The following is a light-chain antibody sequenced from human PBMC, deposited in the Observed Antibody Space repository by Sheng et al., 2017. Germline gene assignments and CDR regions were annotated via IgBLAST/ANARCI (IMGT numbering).Light chain of an antibody. Sequence: QSVLTQPPSVSGAPGQRVTISCTGSSSNIGAGYEVHWYQQVPGTAPKLLVYDNDKGPSGVPDRFSVSKSGSSASLAITGLQAEDEADYYCQSYDKVTSSMVFGGGTKLTVL. CDR1: SSNIGAGYE. CDR3: QSYDKVTSSMV. V-gene: IGLV1-40*01. CDR2: DND. J-gene: IGLJ3*02.